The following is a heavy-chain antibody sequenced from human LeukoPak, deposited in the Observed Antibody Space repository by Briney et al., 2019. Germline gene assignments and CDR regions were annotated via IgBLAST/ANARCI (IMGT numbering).Heavy chain of an antibody. CDR3: AKDSRGSGSGWYV. J-gene: IGHJ4*02. Sequence: GGSLRLSCAASGFTFNTFNMNWVRQAPGKGLEWVSSITSGGDYIYYADSVKGRFTTSRDNSKNTLYLQMNSLRAEDTAVYYCAKDSRGSGSGWYVWGQGTLVTVSS. CDR1: GFTFNTFN. CDR2: ITSGGDYI. V-gene: IGHV3-21*04. D-gene: IGHD6-19*01.